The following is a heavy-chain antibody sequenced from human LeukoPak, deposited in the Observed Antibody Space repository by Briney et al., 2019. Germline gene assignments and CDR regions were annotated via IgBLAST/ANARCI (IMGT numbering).Heavy chain of an antibody. D-gene: IGHD1-26*01. CDR1: GYTFTSYD. CDR2: MNPNSGNT. J-gene: IGHJ4*02. V-gene: IGHV1-8*01. CDR3: AREGGGTYYLDF. Sequence: ASVKVSCKASGYTFTSYDINWVRQATGQGLEWMGWMNPNSGNTGYAQKFQGRVTITRNTSISTAYMELSSLRSEDTAVYYCAREGGGTYYLDFWGQGTLVTVSS.